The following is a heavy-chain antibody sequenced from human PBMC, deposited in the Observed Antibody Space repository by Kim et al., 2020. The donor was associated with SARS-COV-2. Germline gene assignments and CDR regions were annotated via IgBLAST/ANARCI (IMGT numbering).Heavy chain of an antibody. Sequence: GGSLRLSCAASGFTFSSYSMNWVRQAPGKGLEWVSSISSSSSYIYYADSVKGRFTISRDNAKNSLYLQMNSLRAEDTAVYYCARISQITFGGVIVGMDVWGQGTTVTVSS. CDR3: ARISQITFGGVIVGMDV. D-gene: IGHD3-16*02. CDR2: ISSSSSYI. J-gene: IGHJ6*02. V-gene: IGHV3-21*01. CDR1: GFTFSSYS.